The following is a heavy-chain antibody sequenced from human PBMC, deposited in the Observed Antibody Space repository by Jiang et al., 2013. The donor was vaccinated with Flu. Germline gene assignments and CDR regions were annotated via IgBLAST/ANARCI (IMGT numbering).Heavy chain of an antibody. Sequence: YWMSWVRQAPGKGLEWVANIKQDGSEESYVDSVKGRFTVSRDNAKNSLFLQMNSLRAEDTAVYYCARGDSIGWFGEYFQHWGQGTLVTVSS. CDR3: ARGDSIGWFGEYFQH. D-gene: IGHD6-19*01. J-gene: IGHJ1*01. CDR1: YW. CDR2: IKQDGSEE. V-gene: IGHV3-7*03.